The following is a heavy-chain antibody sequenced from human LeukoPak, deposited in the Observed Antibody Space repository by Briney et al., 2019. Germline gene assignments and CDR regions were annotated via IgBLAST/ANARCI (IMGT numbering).Heavy chain of an antibody. J-gene: IGHJ4*02. D-gene: IGHD2-21*01. CDR3: AGYTVVTGGDY. Sequence: PGGSLRLSCAASGFTFSSYWMHWVRQAPGKGLVWVSRIISDGSSTNYADSVMGRFTVSRDNAKNTLYLQMNSLRAEDTAVYYCAGYTVVTGGDYRGQGTLVTVSS. CDR1: GFTFSSYW. V-gene: IGHV3-74*01. CDR2: IISDGSST.